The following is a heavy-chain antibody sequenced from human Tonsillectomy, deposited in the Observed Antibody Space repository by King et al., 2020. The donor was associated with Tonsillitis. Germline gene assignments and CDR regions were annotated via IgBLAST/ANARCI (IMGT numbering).Heavy chain of an antibody. Sequence: VQLQESGPGLVKPSETLSLTCTVSGGSISSYYWSWIRQPPGKGLEWIGYIYYSGSTNYNPSLKSRVTISVDTSKNQFSLKLSSVTAADTAVYYCARHAPTVTSYKGPFAYWAQGTLLTVFS. CDR2: IYYSGST. D-gene: IGHD4-17*01. CDR1: GGSISSYY. V-gene: IGHV4-59*08. CDR3: ARHAPTVTSYKGPFAY. J-gene: IGHJ4*02.